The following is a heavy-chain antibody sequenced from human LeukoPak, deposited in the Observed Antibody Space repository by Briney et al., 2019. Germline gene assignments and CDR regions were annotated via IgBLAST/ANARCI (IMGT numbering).Heavy chain of an antibody. J-gene: IGHJ3*01. V-gene: IGHV3-7*03. CDR2: INSDGSEG. CDR1: GFTFSGFW. Sequence: GGSLRLSCAVSGFTFSGFWMSWSRQAPGKGLEWLASINSDGSEGYYADVVKGRFTISRDNAKNSLYLQINSLRAEDTAVYYCARSSYSSSSSVWGQGTMVTVSS. CDR3: ARSSYSSSSSV. D-gene: IGHD6-6*01.